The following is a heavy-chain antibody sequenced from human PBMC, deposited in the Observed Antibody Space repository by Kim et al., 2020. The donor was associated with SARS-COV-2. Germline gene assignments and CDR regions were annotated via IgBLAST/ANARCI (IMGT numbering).Heavy chain of an antibody. D-gene: IGHD3-22*01. CDR1: GGSFSGYY. J-gene: IGHJ3*02. CDR3: ARVDSSGYFSRPDAFDI. CDR2: INHSGST. V-gene: IGHV4-34*01. Sequence: SETLSLTCAVYGGSFSGYYWSWIRQPPGKGLEWIGEINHSGSTNYNPSLKSRVTISVDTSKNQFSLKLSSVTAADTAVYYCARVDSSGYFSRPDAFDIWGQGTMVTVSS.